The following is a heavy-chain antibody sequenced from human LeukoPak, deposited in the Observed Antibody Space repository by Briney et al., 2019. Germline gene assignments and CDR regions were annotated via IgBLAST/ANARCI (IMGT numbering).Heavy chain of an antibody. CDR3: AKVSRQGYCSSTSCYNWFDP. D-gene: IGHD2-2*01. Sequence: PGRSLRLSCAASGFTFSSYGMHWVRQAPGKGLEWVAVISYDGSNKYYADSVKGRFTISRDNSKNTLYLQMNSLRAEDTAVYYCAKVSRQGYCSSTSCYNWFDPWGQGTLVTVSS. J-gene: IGHJ5*02. V-gene: IGHV3-30*18. CDR2: ISYDGSNK. CDR1: GFTFSSYG.